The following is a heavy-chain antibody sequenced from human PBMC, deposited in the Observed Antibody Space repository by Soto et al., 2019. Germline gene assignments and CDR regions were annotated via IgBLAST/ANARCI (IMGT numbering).Heavy chain of an antibody. CDR2: ITWSSGYI. D-gene: IGHD3-22*01. J-gene: IGHJ4*02. CDR1: GFSFDDYA. CDR3: AKGTYDSSGYYTAPDY. V-gene: IGHV3-9*01. Sequence: GGSLRLSCAASGFSFDDYAMQWVRQAPGRGLEWVSGITWSSGYIGYADSVKGRFTISKDNAKNSLYLKMNSLRPEDTAVYYCAKGTYDSSGYYTAPDYWGQGTLVTVSS.